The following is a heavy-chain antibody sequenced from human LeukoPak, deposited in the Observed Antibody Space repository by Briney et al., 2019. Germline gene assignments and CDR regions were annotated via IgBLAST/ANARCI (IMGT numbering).Heavy chain of an antibody. CDR2: IYSGGST. Sequence: GGSLSLSCAATGFTVSNNYMSWVRQAPGRGLEWVSVIYSGGSTDYADSVKGRFTISRDNSKNTLYLQMNNLRAEDTAVYYCASYILTGYYNGHDAFDIWGQGTMVIVSS. CDR3: ASYILTGYYNGHDAFDI. V-gene: IGHV3-66*01. J-gene: IGHJ3*02. CDR1: GFTVSNNY. D-gene: IGHD3-9*01.